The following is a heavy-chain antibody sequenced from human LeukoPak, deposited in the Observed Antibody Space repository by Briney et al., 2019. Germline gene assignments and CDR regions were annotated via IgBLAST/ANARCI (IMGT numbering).Heavy chain of an antibody. CDR2: IYYSGST. CDR3: AKYYYDSSGYWNFDY. J-gene: IGHJ4*02. Sequence: SETLSLTCTVSGGSISSYYWSWIRQPPGKGLEWIGYIYYSGSTNYNPSLKSRVTISVDTSKNQFSLKLSSVTAADTAVYYCAKYYYDSSGYWNFDYWGQGTLVTVSS. D-gene: IGHD3-22*01. V-gene: IGHV4-59*01. CDR1: GGSISSYY.